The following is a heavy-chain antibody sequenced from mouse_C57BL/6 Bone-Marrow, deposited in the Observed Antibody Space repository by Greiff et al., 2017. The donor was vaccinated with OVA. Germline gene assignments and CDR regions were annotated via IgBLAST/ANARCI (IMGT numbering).Heavy chain of an antibody. V-gene: IGHV1-19*01. Sequence: EVQLQQSGPVLVKPGASVKMSCNASGYTFTDYYMNWVKQSHGKSLEWIGVINPYNGGTSYNQKFKGKATLTVDKSSSTAYMELNSLTSEDSAVYYCARSGVTDGFAYWGQGTLVTVSA. CDR2: INPYNGGT. CDR3: ARSGVTDGFAY. CDR1: GYTFTDYY. J-gene: IGHJ3*01. D-gene: IGHD2-1*01.